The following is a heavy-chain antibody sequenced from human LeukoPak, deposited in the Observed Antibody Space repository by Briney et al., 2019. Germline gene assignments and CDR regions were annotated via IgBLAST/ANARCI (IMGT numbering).Heavy chain of an antibody. D-gene: IGHD1-14*01. CDR1: GFTSGGYG. CDR2: IAYDGSRA. Sequence: GGSLRLSCAGSGFTSGGYGMHWFRQTPGKGLEWVAVIAYDGSRAFYADSVKGRFTTSRDNSKNTMSVQMDDLRAEDTAAYYCTRYNNDHFDYWGQGTLVTVSS. CDR3: TRYNNDHFDY. J-gene: IGHJ4*02. V-gene: IGHV3-33*01.